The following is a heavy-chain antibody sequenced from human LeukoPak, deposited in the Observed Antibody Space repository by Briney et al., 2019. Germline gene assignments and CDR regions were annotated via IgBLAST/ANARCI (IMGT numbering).Heavy chain of an antibody. V-gene: IGHV3-74*01. CDR2: INSDGSST. J-gene: IGHJ3*02. CDR3: APTTGDAFDI. Sequence: SGGSLRLSCAASGFTSSSYWMHWVRHAPGKGLVWVSRINSDGSSTSYADSVKGRFTISRDNAKNTLYLQMNSLRAEDTAVYYCAPTTGDAFDIWGQGTMVTVSS. D-gene: IGHD4-17*01. CDR1: GFTSSSYW.